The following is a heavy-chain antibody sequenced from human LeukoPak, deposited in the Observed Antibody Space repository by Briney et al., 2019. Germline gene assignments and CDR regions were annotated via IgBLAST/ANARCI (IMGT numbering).Heavy chain of an antibody. J-gene: IGHJ3*02. D-gene: IGHD3-22*01. CDR1: GGSISSGDYY. CDR2: IYYSGST. V-gene: IGHV4-30-4*01. Sequence: PSETLSLTCTVSGGSISSGDYYWSWIRQPPGKGLEWIGYIYYSGSTYYNPSLKSRVTISVDTSKNQFSLKLSSVTAADTAVYYCARDSYYYDSSGYPDAFDIWGQGTMVTVSS. CDR3: ARDSYYYDSSGYPDAFDI.